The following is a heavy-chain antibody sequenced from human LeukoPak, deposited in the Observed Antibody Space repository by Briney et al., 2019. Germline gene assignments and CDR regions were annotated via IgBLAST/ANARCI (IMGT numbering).Heavy chain of an antibody. CDR1: GFTFSSYA. D-gene: IGHD3-10*01. V-gene: IGHV3-23*01. J-gene: IGHJ4*02. CDR2: ISGSGGST. CDR3: AKEFGVRGVIGGFDY. Sequence: GGSLRLSCAAPGFTFSSYAMNWVRQAPGKGLEWVSAISGSGGSTYYADSVKGRFTISRDNSKDTLYLQMNSLRAEDTAVYYCAKEFGVRGVIGGFDYWGQGTLVTVSS.